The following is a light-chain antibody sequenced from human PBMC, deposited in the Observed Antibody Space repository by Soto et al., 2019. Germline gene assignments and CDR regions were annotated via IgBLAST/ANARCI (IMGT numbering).Light chain of an antibody. J-gene: IGLJ1*01. CDR3: QSYDSRLGYV. Sequence: QSVLTQPPSVSGAPGQRVTISCTGSSSNIGANHDVHWYQQLPGTAPKLLIYDNSNRPSGVPDRFSGSKSGTSASLAITGLQAEDEADYYCQSYDSRLGYVFGTGTKVTVL. V-gene: IGLV1-40*01. CDR1: SSNIGANHD. CDR2: DNS.